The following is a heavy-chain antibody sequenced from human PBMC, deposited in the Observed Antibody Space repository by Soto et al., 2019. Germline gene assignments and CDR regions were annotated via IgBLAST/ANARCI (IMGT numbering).Heavy chain of an antibody. V-gene: IGHV4-39*01. Sequence: SETLSLTCTVSGGSIRSSSYYWGWIRQPPGKGLEWIGSIYYSGSTYYNPSLKSRVTISVDTSKNQFSLKLSSVTAADTAVYSCARHRAPMTMIVVAQGNWFDPWGQGTLVTVSS. CDR3: ARHRAPMTMIVVAQGNWFDP. CDR1: GGSIRSSSYY. J-gene: IGHJ5*02. D-gene: IGHD3-22*01. CDR2: IYYSGST.